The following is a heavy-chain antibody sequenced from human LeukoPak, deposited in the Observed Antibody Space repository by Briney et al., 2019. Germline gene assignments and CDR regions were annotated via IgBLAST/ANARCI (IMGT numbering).Heavy chain of an antibody. CDR3: ARQPPNTASFDY. Sequence: PSETLSLTCAVSGGSVNGYYWSWIRQTPGMGLEWIGYIYSSGDINYNPSLTSRLTMSVDTSNNQVSLKLSSLTAADTAVYFCARQPPNTASFDYWGQGTLVTVSS. J-gene: IGHJ4*02. CDR1: GGSVNGYY. D-gene: IGHD2-21*02. V-gene: IGHV4-59*02. CDR2: IYSSGDI.